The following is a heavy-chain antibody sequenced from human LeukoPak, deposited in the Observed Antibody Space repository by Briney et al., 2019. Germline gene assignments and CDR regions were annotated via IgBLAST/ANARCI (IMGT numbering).Heavy chain of an antibody. V-gene: IGHV4-34*01. CDR1: GGSFSGYY. Sequence: SETLSLTCAAHGGSFSGYYWSWIRQPPGKGLEWIGEINHSGSTNYNPSLKSRVTISVDTSKNQFSLKLSSVTAADTAVYYCASRDGDPYYYYYGMDVWGQGTTVTVSS. CDR3: ASRDGDPYYYYYGMDV. D-gene: IGHD4-17*01. J-gene: IGHJ6*02. CDR2: INHSGST.